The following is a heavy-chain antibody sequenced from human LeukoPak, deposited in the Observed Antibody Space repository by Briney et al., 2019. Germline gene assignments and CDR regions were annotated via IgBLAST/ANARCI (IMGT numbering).Heavy chain of an antibody. D-gene: IGHD2-2*02. V-gene: IGHV3-23*01. Sequence: GGSLRLSCAASGFTFSSYAMSWVRQAPGKGLEWVSAISGSGGSTYYADSVKGRFTISRDNSKNTLYLQMNSLRAEDTAVYYCAKDLRDCSSTSCYTNYYYGMDVWGQGTTVTVPS. CDR2: ISGSGGST. CDR3: AKDLRDCSSTSCYTNYYYGMDV. J-gene: IGHJ6*02. CDR1: GFTFSSYA.